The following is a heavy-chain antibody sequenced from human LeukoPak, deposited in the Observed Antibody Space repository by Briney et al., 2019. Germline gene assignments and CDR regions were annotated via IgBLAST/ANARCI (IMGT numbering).Heavy chain of an antibody. J-gene: IGHJ4*02. Sequence: SETLSLTCTVSSVSISSYYWGWIRQPPGKGLEWIGYIYYSGSTNCNPSLKSRVTISVDTSKNQFSLKLSSVTAADTAVYYCARGLGFYSSSGYDYWGQGTLVTVSS. CDR3: ARGLGFYSSSGYDY. V-gene: IGHV4-59*01. CDR1: SVSISSYY. CDR2: IYYSGST. D-gene: IGHD6-6*01.